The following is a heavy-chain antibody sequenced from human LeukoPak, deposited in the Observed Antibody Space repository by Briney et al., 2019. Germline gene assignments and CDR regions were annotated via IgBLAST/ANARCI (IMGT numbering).Heavy chain of an antibody. CDR2: IYSGGTT. CDR1: GFSVSTNF. J-gene: IGHJ5*02. Sequence: HPGGSLRLSCAASGFSVSTNFMTWVRQAPGKGLEWVSLIYSGGTTYYADSVKGRFTISRDNSKNTLYLQMDSLRAEDTAVYYCARTLSIATSSFGFDPWGQGTLATVSS. V-gene: IGHV3-53*01. D-gene: IGHD3-16*02. CDR3: ARTLSIATSSFGFDP.